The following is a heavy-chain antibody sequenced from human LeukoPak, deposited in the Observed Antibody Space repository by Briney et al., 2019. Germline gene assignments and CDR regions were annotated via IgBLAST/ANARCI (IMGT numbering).Heavy chain of an antibody. V-gene: IGHV4-31*03. CDR2: IYYSGST. J-gene: IGHJ5*02. CDR1: GGSISSGGYY. CDR3: ARSRRITMIVVVITAHYNWFDP. D-gene: IGHD3-22*01. Sequence: SQTLSLTCTVSGGSISSGGYYWSWIRQHPGKGLEWIGYIYYSGSTYYNPSLKSRVTISVDTSKNQFSLKLSSVTAADTAVYYCARSRRITMIVVVITAHYNWFDPWGQGTLVTVSS.